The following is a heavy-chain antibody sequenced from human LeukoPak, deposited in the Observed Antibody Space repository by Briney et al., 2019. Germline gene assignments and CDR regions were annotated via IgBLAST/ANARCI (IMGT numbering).Heavy chain of an antibody. V-gene: IGHV3-53*01. Sequence: QPGGSLRLSCAAAGFTVSSNYMSWVRQAPGKGLECVSVIYSGGSTYYADSVKGRFTISRDNSKNTLYLQMNSLRAEDTAVYYCASPGIAAAGPFYYYVMDVWGQGTTVTVSS. J-gene: IGHJ6*02. CDR1: GFTVSSNY. CDR2: IYSGGST. D-gene: IGHD6-13*01. CDR3: ASPGIAAAGPFYYYVMDV.